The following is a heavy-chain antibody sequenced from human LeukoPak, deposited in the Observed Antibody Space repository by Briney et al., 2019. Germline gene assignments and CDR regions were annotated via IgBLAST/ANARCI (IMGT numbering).Heavy chain of an antibody. D-gene: IGHD3-16*02. Sequence: GASVKVSCKASGYTFTSYGISWVRQAPGPGLEWMGWISAYNGNTNYAQKLQGRVTMTTDTSTSTAYMELRSLRSDDTAVYYCARVKVDDYVWGSYRFEDYFDYWGQGTLVTVSS. CDR1: GYTFTSYG. CDR3: ARVKVDDYVWGSYRFEDYFDY. CDR2: ISAYNGNT. V-gene: IGHV1-18*01. J-gene: IGHJ4*02.